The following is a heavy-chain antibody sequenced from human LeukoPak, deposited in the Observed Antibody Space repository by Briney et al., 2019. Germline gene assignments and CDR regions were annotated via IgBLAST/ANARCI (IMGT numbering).Heavy chain of an antibody. J-gene: IGHJ4*02. D-gene: IGHD3-10*01. Sequence: PGGSLRLSCAASAFTFSDYYMSWVRQTPGKGLEWVSYISSSGITISYADSVKGRFTISRDNTKNSLYLQMNSLRAEDTAVYYCARGCGMVRGVCFDYWGQGTLVTVSS. V-gene: IGHV3-11*01. CDR3: ARGCGMVRGVCFDY. CDR1: AFTFSDYY. CDR2: ISSSGITI.